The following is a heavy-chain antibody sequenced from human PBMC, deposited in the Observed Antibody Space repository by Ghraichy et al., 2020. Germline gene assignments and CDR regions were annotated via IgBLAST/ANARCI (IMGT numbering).Heavy chain of an antibody. V-gene: IGHV3-66*01. CDR1: GFTVSSNY. J-gene: IGHJ4*02. CDR2: IYSGGST. Sequence: GGSLRLSCAASGFTVSSNYMSWVRQAPGKGLEWVSVIYSGGSTYYADSVKGRFTISRDNSKNTLYLQMNSLRAEDTAVYYCARDLHDSSGWDYFDYWGQGTLVTVSS. CDR3: ARDLHDSSGWDYFDY. D-gene: IGHD6-19*01.